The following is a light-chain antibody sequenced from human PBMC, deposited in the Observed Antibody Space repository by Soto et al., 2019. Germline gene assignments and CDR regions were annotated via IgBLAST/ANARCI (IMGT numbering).Light chain of an antibody. J-gene: IGKJ2*01. CDR3: QQYYSTPYT. V-gene: IGKV3-15*01. CDR2: GAF. Sequence: EIVMTQSPATLSVSPGETATLSCRASQSVSYNLAWYQQKPGQGPRLLIYGAFTRATGIPARFSGSGSGTEFTLTISSLQAEDVAVYYCQQYYSTPYTFGQGTKLEIK. CDR1: QSVSYN.